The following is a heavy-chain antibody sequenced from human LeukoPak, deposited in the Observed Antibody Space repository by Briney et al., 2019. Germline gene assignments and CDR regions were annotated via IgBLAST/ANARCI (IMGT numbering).Heavy chain of an antibody. D-gene: IGHD3-3*01. CDR1: GGSINSYY. V-gene: IGHV4-59*12. CDR2: IYHRGST. J-gene: IGHJ4*02. CDR3: AKDIDYDFWSGYGY. Sequence: SETLSLTCTVSGGSINSYYWSWIRQPPGKGLEWIGYIYHRGSTNYNSSLKSRVSISVDTSKNQFYLKLTSVTAADTAVYYCAKDIDYDFWSGYGYWGQGTLVTVSS.